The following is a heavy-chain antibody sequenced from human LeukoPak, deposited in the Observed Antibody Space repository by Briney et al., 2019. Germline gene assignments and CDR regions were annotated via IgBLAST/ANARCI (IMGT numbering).Heavy chain of an antibody. CDR2: TSGSGGST. CDR3: AKVLTQTPKYSSGWYGGWYFDY. CDR1: GFTFSSYA. D-gene: IGHD6-19*01. J-gene: IGHJ4*02. Sequence: PGGSLRLSCAASGFTFSSYAMNWVRQAPGKGLEWVSATSGSGGSTYCADSVKGRFTISRDNSKNTLYLQMNSLRAEDTAVYYCAKVLTQTPKYSSGWYGGWYFDYWGQGTLVTVSS. V-gene: IGHV3-23*01.